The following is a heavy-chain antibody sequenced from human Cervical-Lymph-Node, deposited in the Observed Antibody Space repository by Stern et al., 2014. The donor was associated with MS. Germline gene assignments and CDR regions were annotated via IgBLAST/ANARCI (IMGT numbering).Heavy chain of an antibody. V-gene: IGHV2-26*01. D-gene: IGHD1-26*01. Sequence: QVTLKESGPVLVKPTETLTLTCTVSGFSLSSPTMGVSWIRQPPGKALEWLANIFSNDEKFYTPSLKSRLTISKDTSKSQVVLTLTNVDPVDTATYYCARVIVGATSFYHYYHGMDVWGQGTAVTVSS. CDR3: ARVIVGATSFYHYYHGMDV. CDR2: IFSNDEK. CDR1: GFSLSSPTMG. J-gene: IGHJ6*02.